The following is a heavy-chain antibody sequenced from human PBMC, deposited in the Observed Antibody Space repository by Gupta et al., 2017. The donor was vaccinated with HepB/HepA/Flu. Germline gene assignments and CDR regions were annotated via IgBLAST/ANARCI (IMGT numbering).Heavy chain of an antibody. CDR3: VKDQGGFGELLGHDY. D-gene: IGHD3-10*01. CDR1: GFSFSSYA. CDR2: ISYDGNTK. V-gene: IGHV3-30*18. J-gene: IGHJ4*02. Sequence: QVQVVESGGGVVQPGRSLRLSCAASGFSFSSYAMHWVRQAPGKGLECVALISYDGNTKYYGDAVKGRFTISKDHFKKTLYLQMNSLRAEDTAVYYCVKDQGGFGELLGHDYWGQGTLVTVSS.